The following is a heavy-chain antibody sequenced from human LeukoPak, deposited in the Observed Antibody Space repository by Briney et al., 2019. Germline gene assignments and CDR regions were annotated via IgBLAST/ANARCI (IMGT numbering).Heavy chain of an antibody. CDR2: IKLDVSET. CDR1: GFNISDFW. Sequence: GGSLRLSCAASGFNISDFWMTWVRQAPGKGLEWVANIKLDVSETYYVDSVRGRFTISRDNTKNSLYLQMDSLRAEDTAVYYCARKGNAFDFWGQGTMVTVSS. V-gene: IGHV3-7*01. J-gene: IGHJ3*01. D-gene: IGHD3-10*01. CDR3: ARKGNAFDF.